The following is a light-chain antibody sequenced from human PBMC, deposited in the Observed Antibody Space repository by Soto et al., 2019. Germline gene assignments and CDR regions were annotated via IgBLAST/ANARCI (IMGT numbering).Light chain of an antibody. CDR3: QQYNMYT. Sequence: DIQMTQSPSTLSASVGDRVTITCRASQSISSWLAWYQQKPGKAPKLLIYDASSLESGVPSRFSGSGSGTEFTLTISSLQPDDFATYYCQQYNMYTFGQGTELEIK. V-gene: IGKV1-5*01. J-gene: IGKJ2*01. CDR1: QSISSW. CDR2: DAS.